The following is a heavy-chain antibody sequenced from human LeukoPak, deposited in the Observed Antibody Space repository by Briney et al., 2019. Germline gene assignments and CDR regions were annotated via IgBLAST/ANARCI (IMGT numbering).Heavy chain of an antibody. Sequence: NPGGSLRLSCAASGFAFSSYLMSWVRQAPGKGLEWVSTISGSGNTYCADSVKGRFTISRDNSRNTLYLQVNSLRAEDTAVYYCAKDRGYCSGGSCYTYDAFDFWGQGTMVTVSS. CDR1: GFAFSSYL. J-gene: IGHJ3*01. CDR3: AKDRGYCSGGSCYTYDAFDF. CDR2: ISGSGNT. V-gene: IGHV3-23*01. D-gene: IGHD2-15*01.